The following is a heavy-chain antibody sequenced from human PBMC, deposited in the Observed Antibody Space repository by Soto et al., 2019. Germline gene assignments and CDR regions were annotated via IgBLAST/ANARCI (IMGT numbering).Heavy chain of an antibody. D-gene: IGHD4-17*01. CDR1: GFTFSSYS. CDR3: ARGGYGDYGH. V-gene: IGHV3-21*01. J-gene: IGHJ4*02. CDR2: ISSGSGNI. Sequence: EVQLVESGGGLVKPGGSLRLSCAASGFTFSSYSMNWVRQAPGKGLEWVSSISSGSGNIYYADSVKGRFTISRDNAKNSLYLQMNSLRAEDTAVYYCARGGYGDYGHWGKGNLVTVSS.